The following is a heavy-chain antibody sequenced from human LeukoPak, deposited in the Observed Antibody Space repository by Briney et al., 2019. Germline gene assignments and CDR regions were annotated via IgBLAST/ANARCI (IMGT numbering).Heavy chain of an antibody. D-gene: IGHD3-22*01. CDR2: FYYSGTS. J-gene: IGHJ4*02. CDR3: ARAGRPYYYDSSGYYSVFDY. CDR1: GDSINNSY. V-gene: IGHV4-59*01. Sequence: PSETLSLTCTVSGDSINNSYWSWIRQPPGKGLEWIGYFYYSGTSNYNPSLQSRVTISGDTSKNQFSLKLSSVTAADTAVYYCARAGRPYYYDSSGYYSVFDYWGQGTLVTVSS.